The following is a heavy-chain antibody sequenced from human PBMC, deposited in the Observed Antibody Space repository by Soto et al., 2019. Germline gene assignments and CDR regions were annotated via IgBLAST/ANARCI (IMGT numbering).Heavy chain of an antibody. J-gene: IGHJ4*02. D-gene: IGHD5-18*01. CDR3: ARGGYSYGHDY. CDR2: IYYSGST. CDR1: GGSVSSGSYY. V-gene: IGHV4-61*01. Sequence: NPSETLSLTCTVSGGSVSSGSYYWSWIRQPPGKGLEWIGYIYYSGSTNYNPSLKSRVTISVDTSKNQFSLKLSSVTAADTAVYYCARGGYSYGHDYWGQGTLVTVSS.